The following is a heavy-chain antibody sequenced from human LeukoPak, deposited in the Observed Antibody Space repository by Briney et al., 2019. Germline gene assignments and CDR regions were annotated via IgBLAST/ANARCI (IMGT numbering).Heavy chain of an antibody. D-gene: IGHD4-17*01. CDR3: AGAYGYNYFDY. CDR1: GFTVSSSY. CDR2: FYSGGDT. V-gene: IGHV3-53*01. Sequence: GGSLRLSCAASGFTVSSSYMSWVRQAPGKGLEWVSVFYSGGDTYYADSVQGRFTISRDNSKNTLYLQMNSLRAEDTAVYYCAGAYGYNYFDYWGQGTLVTVSS. J-gene: IGHJ4*02.